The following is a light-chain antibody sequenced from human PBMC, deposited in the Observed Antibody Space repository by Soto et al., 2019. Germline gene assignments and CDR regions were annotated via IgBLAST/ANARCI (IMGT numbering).Light chain of an antibody. Sequence: QSVLTQPPSVSAAPGQKVTISCSGSSSNIGNNYVSWYQQLPGTAPKHLIYENNKRPSAIPDRFSGAKSGTSATLGITGLQTGDEADYYCGTWDSSLSIYVFGTGTKHTVL. CDR2: ENN. CDR1: SSNIGNNY. V-gene: IGLV1-51*02. J-gene: IGLJ1*01. CDR3: GTWDSSLSIYV.